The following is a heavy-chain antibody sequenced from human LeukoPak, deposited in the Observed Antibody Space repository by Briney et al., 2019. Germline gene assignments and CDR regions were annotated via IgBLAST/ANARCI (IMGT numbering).Heavy chain of an antibody. D-gene: IGHD2-2*01. CDR1: GYTFTGYY. Sequence: GASVKVSCKASGYTFTGYYMHWVRQAPGQGLEWMGWINPNSGGTNYAQKFQGGVTMARDTSISTAYMELSRLRSDDTAVYYCARVPKSYCSSTSCYYFGYWGQGTLVTVSS. V-gene: IGHV1-2*02. CDR2: INPNSGGT. CDR3: ARVPKSYCSSTSCYYFGY. J-gene: IGHJ4*02.